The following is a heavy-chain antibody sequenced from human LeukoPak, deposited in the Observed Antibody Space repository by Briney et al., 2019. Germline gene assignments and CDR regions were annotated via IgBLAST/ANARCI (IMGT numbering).Heavy chain of an antibody. D-gene: IGHD3-22*01. J-gene: IGHJ6*03. CDR2: VIPIFGTA. V-gene: IGHV1-69*05. CDR3: ASSDDSSGNNYYYYYYMDV. Sequence: SVKVSCKASGGTFSSYAISWVRQAPGQGLEWMGRVIPIFGTANYAQKFQGRVTITTDESTSTAYMERSSLRSEDTAVYYCASSDDSSGNNYYYYYYMDVWGKGTTVTVSS. CDR1: GGTFSSYA.